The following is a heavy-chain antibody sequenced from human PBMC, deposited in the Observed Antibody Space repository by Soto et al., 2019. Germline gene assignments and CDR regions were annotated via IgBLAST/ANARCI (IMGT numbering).Heavy chain of an antibody. CDR1: GFTVSSNY. Sequence: EVQLVESGGGLIQPGGSLRLSCAASGFTVSSNYMSWVRQAPGKGLEWVSVIYSGGSTYYADFVKGRLTISRNNTENPLYLQINSLRAEDTAVYYSARDRVESGYPEWFQHWGQGTLVTVSS. CDR3: ARDRVESGYPEWFQH. D-gene: IGHD3-22*01. V-gene: IGHV3-53*01. J-gene: IGHJ1*01. CDR2: IYSGGST.